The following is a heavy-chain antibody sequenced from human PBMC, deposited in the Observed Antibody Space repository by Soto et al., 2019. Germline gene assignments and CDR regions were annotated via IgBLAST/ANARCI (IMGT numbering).Heavy chain of an antibody. V-gene: IGHV3-30*18. Sequence: QVQLVESGGGVVKPGRSLRLSCAASGFTFSSYGMHWVRQAPGKGLEWVAVISYDGSNKYYADSVKGRFTISRDNSKNTLYLQMNSLRAEDTAVYYCAKDRQYLPYSGSYAGYYFDYWGQGTLVTVSS. CDR3: AKDRQYLPYSGSYAGYYFDY. CDR2: ISYDGSNK. CDR1: GFTFSSYG. D-gene: IGHD1-26*01. J-gene: IGHJ4*02.